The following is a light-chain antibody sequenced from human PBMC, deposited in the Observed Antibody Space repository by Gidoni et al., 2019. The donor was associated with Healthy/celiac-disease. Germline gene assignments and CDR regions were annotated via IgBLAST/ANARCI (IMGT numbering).Light chain of an antibody. CDR1: PSVSIY. V-gene: IGKV3-11*01. Sequence: EIVLTQSPATLSLSPGERATLSCRASPSVSIYFAWYQQQPGPAPRALIYDASNRATGLPARFSGSVSGTDFTLTISCLEPEDLAVYHCQQRSNWMYTFGQGTKLEIK. J-gene: IGKJ2*01. CDR2: DAS. CDR3: QQRSNWMYT.